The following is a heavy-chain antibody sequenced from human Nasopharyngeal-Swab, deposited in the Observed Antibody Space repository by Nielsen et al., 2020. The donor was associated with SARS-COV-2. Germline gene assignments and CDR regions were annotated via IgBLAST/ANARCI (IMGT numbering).Heavy chain of an antibody. CDR3: ARENHGVFDN. J-gene: IGHJ4*02. CDR1: GFTFSPFW. Sequence: GESLKISCAASGFTFSPFWMTWVRQAPGKGLEWVATIQTDGTEQYSVDSVKGRFTISRDNGKNSLYLQMNSLSVEDTAVYYCARENHGVFDNWGQGTLVTVSS. V-gene: IGHV3-7*01. CDR2: IQTDGTEQ.